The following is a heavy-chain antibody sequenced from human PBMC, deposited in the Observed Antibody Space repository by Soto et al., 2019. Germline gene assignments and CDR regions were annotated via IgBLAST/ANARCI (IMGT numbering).Heavy chain of an antibody. CDR2: ISGSGGST. Sequence: EVQLLGSGGGLVQPGGSLRLSCAASGFTFSSYAMSWVRQAPGKGLEWVSAISGSGGSTYYADSVKGRFTISRDNSKNTLYLQMNSLRAEDTAVYYCAHLAIVVVVAATHDAFDIWGQGTMVTVSS. V-gene: IGHV3-23*01. CDR1: GFTFSSYA. CDR3: AHLAIVVVVAATHDAFDI. J-gene: IGHJ3*02. D-gene: IGHD2-15*01.